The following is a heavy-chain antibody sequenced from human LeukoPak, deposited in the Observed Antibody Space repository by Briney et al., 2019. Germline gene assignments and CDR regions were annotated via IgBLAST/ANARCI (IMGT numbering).Heavy chain of an antibody. J-gene: IGHJ6*03. CDR3: ARDRFDIVVVPAAMKYYYMDV. CDR2: IIPIFGTA. D-gene: IGHD2-2*01. CDR1: GGTFSSYA. V-gene: IGHV1-69*01. Sequence: SVKVSCKASGGTFSSYAISWVRQAPGQGLEWMGGIIPIFGTANYAQKFQGRVTITADESTSTAYMELSSLRSEDTAVYYCARDRFDIVVVPAAMKYYYMDVWGKGTTVTVSS.